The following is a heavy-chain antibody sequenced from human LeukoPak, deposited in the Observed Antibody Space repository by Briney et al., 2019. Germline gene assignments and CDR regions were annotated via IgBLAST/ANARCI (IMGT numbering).Heavy chain of an antibody. Sequence: SETLSLTCTVSGGSLSNSHWSWIRQPAGKGPEWIGIIYKTGSTNYNPSLKSRVTISRDTSKNQFSLKLSSVTAADTAVYYCARDSRGAYNFDFWGQGTLVTVSS. J-gene: IGHJ4*02. CDR1: GGSLSNSH. CDR2: IYKTGST. D-gene: IGHD3-10*01. CDR3: ARDSRGAYNFDF. V-gene: IGHV4-4*07.